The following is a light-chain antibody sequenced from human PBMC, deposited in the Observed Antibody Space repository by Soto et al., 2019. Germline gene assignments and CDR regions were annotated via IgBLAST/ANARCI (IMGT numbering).Light chain of an antibody. CDR2: AAS. Sequence: DTQMTQSPSSLSASVGDRVTITCRASQDISSYLAWHQQKPDKAPKSLIYAASSLHSGVPSRFSVSGSGTDFTLNISSLQPEDLAPYYCQQYYTYPVTFGQGTRLEIK. CDR1: QDISSY. J-gene: IGKJ5*01. CDR3: QQYYTYPVT. V-gene: IGKV1D-16*01.